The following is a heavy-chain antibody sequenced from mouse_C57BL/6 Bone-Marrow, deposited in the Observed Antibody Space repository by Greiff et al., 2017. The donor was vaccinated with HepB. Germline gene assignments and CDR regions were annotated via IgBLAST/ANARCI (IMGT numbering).Heavy chain of an antibody. J-gene: IGHJ4*01. V-gene: IGHV1-82*01. CDR1: GYAFSSSW. Sequence: QVQLKQSGPELVKPGASVKISCKASGYAFSSSWMNWVKQRPGKGLEWIGRIYPGDGDTNYNGKFKGKATLTADKSSSTAYMQLSSLTSEDSAVYFCAVMVTTGYYYAMDYWGQGTSVTVSS. CDR2: IYPGDGDT. CDR3: AVMVTTGYYYAMDY. D-gene: IGHD2-2*01.